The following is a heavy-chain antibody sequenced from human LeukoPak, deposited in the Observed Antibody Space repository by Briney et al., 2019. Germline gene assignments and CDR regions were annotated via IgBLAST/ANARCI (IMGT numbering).Heavy chain of an antibody. CDR3: ARGGKRAVAGTRSPQYFQH. V-gene: IGHV3-66*02. Sequence: PGGSLRLSCAASGFTVSSNYMSWVRQAPGKGLEWVSIIYSSGSTYYADSVKGRFTISRDNSKNTLYLQMNSLRAEDTAVYYCARGGKRAVAGTRSPQYFQHWGQGTLVTVSS. D-gene: IGHD6-19*01. CDR2: IYSSGST. J-gene: IGHJ1*01. CDR1: GFTVSSNY.